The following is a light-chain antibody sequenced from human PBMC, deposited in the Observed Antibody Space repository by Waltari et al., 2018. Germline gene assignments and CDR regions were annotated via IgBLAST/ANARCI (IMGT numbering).Light chain of an antibody. CDR3: YQYGSSPFT. Sequence: EIVLTQSPGTLSLSPGERATPSCRTSQSVNSNYFAWLQHKPGQAPRLLIYGTSFRATGIPDRFSGSGSGTDFTLTVSRLEPEDFAVYYCYQYGSSPFTFGPGTIVDIK. J-gene: IGKJ3*01. V-gene: IGKV3-20*01. CDR1: QSVNSNY. CDR2: GTS.